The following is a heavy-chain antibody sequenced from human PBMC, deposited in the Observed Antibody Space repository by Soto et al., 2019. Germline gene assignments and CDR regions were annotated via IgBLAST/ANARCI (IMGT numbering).Heavy chain of an antibody. V-gene: IGHV4-59*01. CDR1: GGSISSYY. CDR3: ARVKGGTSGKNYGMDV. CDR2: IYYSGGT. Sequence: SETLSLTCTVSGGSISSYYWSWIRQPPGKGLEWIGYIYYSGGTNYNPSLKSRVTISVDTSKNQFSLKLSSVTAADTAVYYCARVKGGTSGKNYGMDVWGQGTTVTVSS. D-gene: IGHD2-2*01. J-gene: IGHJ6*02.